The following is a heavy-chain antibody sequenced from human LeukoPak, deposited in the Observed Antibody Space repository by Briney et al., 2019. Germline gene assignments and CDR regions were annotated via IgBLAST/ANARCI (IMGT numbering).Heavy chain of an antibody. CDR1: GGSVSSGSYY. Sequence: SETLSLTCTVSGGSVSSGSYYWNWIRQPPGKGLEWIGYIYYSGSTKYNPSLKSRVTISVDTSKNQFSLKLTSVTAADTAVYYCARAAPYAPIDYWGQGTLVTVSS. CDR2: IYYSGST. D-gene: IGHD2-2*01. J-gene: IGHJ4*02. CDR3: ARAAPYAPIDY. V-gene: IGHV4-61*01.